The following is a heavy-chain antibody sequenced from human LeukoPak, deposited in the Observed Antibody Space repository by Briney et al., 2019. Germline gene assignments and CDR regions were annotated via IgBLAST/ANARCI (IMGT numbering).Heavy chain of an antibody. D-gene: IGHD2-2*01. V-gene: IGHV1-46*01. Sequence: ASVKVSCKASGYTFTSYYMHWVRQAPGQGLEWRGIINPSGGSTSYAQKFQGRVTMTRDMSTSTVYMELSSLRSEDTAVYYCARADYCSSTSCYLRYWGQGTLVTVSS. CDR3: ARADYCSSTSCYLRY. J-gene: IGHJ4*02. CDR1: GYTFTSYY. CDR2: INPSGGST.